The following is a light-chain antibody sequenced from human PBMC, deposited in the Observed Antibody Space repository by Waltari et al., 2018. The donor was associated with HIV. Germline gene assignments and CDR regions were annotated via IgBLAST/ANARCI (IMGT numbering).Light chain of an antibody. V-gene: IGKV3-20*01. CDR2: GAS. CDR3: QHYGSSPPPT. Sequence: EIVLTQSPGTLSLSPGERATLSCRASQSVASNYIAWYQQRPVQAPRFLIYGASSRATGIPDRFTGSASGEDFTLTISRLEPEDFGMYYCQHYGSSPPPTFGQGTRLEIK. CDR1: QSVASNY. J-gene: IGKJ5*01.